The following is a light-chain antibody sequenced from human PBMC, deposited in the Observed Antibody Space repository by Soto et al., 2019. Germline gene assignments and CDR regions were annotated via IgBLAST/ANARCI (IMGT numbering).Light chain of an antibody. CDR2: QVT. CDR3: SSYTDSSNYV. V-gene: IGLV2-14*01. J-gene: IGLJ1*01. CDR1: SSDLAIYNY. Sequence: QYVLSQPASVCGSPGHAITISCTGTSSDLAIYNYVSWYQQQPGKAPKLMIYQVTNRPSGVSNRFSGSRSGNTASLTISGLQAEEEADYYCSSYTDSSNYVFGTGTKVTVL.